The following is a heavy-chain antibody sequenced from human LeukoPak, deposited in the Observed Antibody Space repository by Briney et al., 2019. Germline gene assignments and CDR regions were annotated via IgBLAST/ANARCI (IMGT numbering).Heavy chain of an antibody. CDR1: GFTFSSYS. CDR2: ISSSSSYI. V-gene: IGHV3-21*01. CDR3: ARDDIAVAPAAMEVGAFDI. J-gene: IGHJ3*02. D-gene: IGHD2-2*01. Sequence: GGSLRLSCAASGFTFSSYSMNWVRQAPGKGLEWVSSISSSSSYIYYADSVKGRFTISRDNAKNSLYLQMNSLRAEDTAVYYCARDDIAVAPAAMEVGAFDIWGQGTMVTVSS.